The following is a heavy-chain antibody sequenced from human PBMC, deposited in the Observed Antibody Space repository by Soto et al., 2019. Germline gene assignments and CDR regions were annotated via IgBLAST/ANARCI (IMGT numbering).Heavy chain of an antibody. CDR2: LGAADDP. CDR1: VFTLSAYD. D-gene: IGHD2-15*01. V-gene: IGHV3-13*05. J-gene: IGHJ6*02. Sequence: GGSLRLTCAASVFTLSAYDMQWVRQAEGKGLEWVSALGAADDPYYLVSVKGRFTISRENAKNSLYLQMNNMRAVDTAVYYCARAYSGRMPRREDYYYAMDLWGQGTKATVSS. CDR3: ARAYSGRMPRREDYYYAMDL.